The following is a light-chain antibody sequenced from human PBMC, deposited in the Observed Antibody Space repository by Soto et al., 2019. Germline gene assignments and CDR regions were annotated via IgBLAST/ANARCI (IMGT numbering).Light chain of an antibody. CDR2: RTN. CDR3: VLLCSSEWV. CDR1: TGAVTSDYY. J-gene: IGLJ3*02. V-gene: IGLV7-43*01. Sequence: QAVVTQEPSLTVSPGGTVTLTCALTTGAVTSDYYPNWFQRKPGQALRTLIYRTNNKHSWTPARFSGSLLGGKAALTLSGVKPEDEADYYCVLLCSSEWVFGGGTKVTVL.